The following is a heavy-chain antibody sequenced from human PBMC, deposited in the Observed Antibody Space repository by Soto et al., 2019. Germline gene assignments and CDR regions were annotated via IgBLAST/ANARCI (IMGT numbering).Heavy chain of an antibody. CDR2: ISGSGGST. Sequence: EVQLLESGGGLVQPGGSLRLSCAASGFTFSSYAMSWVRQAPGKGLEWVSAISGSGGSTYYADSVKGRFTISRDNSKNTLYLQMNSLRAEDTAVYYCAKDRIVVVPAAIEFDYWGQGTLVTVSS. CDR3: AKDRIVVVPAAIEFDY. CDR1: GFTFSSYA. J-gene: IGHJ4*02. V-gene: IGHV3-23*01. D-gene: IGHD2-2*01.